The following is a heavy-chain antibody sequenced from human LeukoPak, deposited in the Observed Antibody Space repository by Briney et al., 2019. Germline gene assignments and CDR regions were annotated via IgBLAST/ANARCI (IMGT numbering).Heavy chain of an antibody. D-gene: IGHD3-22*01. V-gene: IGHV3-30*18. CDR1: GFTFSSYG. CDR2: VSSDVSNK. Sequence: GGSLRLSCAASGFTFSSYGMHWVRQAPGKGLEWVGLVSSDVSNKYYADSVKGRFTISRDNSKNTLDLQMSSLRTEDTAVYYCAKDQLTYYFDSSGYYPLAYWGQGTLVTVSS. CDR3: AKDQLTYYFDSSGYYPLAY. J-gene: IGHJ4*02.